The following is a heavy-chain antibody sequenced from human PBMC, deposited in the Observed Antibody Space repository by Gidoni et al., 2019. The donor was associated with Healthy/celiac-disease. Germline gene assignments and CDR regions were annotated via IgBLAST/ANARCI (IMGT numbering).Heavy chain of an antibody. CDR3: ARGRSGSYSPRLDYFDY. J-gene: IGHJ4*02. D-gene: IGHD1-26*01. V-gene: IGHV4-39*07. Sequence: QLQLQESGPGLVKPSETLSLTCTVSGGSISSSSYYWGWIRQPPGKGLAWIGSIYYSGSTYYNPSLKSRVTISVDTSKNQFSLKLSSVTAADTAVYYCARGRSGSYSPRLDYFDYWGQGTLVTVSS. CDR2: IYYSGST. CDR1: GGSISSSSYY.